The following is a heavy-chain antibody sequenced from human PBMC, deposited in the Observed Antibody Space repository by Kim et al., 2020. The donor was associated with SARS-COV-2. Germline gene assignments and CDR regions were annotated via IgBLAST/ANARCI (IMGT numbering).Heavy chain of an antibody. CDR1: GFTFSDHY. D-gene: IGHD4-17*01. CDR3: TRRVGDYGNFDY. V-gene: IGHV3-72*01. J-gene: IGHJ4*02. CDR2: IRNKANSNTS. Sequence: GGSLRLSCAASGFTFSDHYMDWVRQAPGKGLEWVGRIRNKANSNTSEYAASVKGRFTISSADSKNSLYLQMISLKTEDTAVYYCTRRVGDYGNFDYWGQGTLVTVSS.